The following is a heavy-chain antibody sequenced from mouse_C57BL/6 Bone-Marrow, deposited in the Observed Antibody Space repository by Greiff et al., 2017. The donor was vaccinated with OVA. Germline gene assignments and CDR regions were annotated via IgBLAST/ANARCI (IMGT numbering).Heavy chain of an antibody. CDR1: GFTFSSYG. CDR3: ARNGIYDGYYVWFAY. CDR2: ISSGGSYT. D-gene: IGHD2-3*01. J-gene: IGHJ3*01. V-gene: IGHV5-6*01. Sequence: EVKLMESGGDLVKPGGSLKLSCAASGFTFSSYGMSWVRQTPDKRLEWVATISSGGSYTYYPDSVKGRFTISRDNAKNTLYLQMSSLKSEDTAMYYCARNGIYDGYYVWFAYWGQGTLVTVSA.